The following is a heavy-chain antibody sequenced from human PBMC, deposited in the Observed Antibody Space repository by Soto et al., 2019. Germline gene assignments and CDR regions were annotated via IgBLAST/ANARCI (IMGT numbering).Heavy chain of an antibody. CDR3: VKDQPGIAAAGLDY. CDR1: GFTFSSYA. CDR2: ISSNGGST. Sequence: GSLRLSCSASGFTFSSYAMHWVRQAPGKGPEYVSAISSNGGSTYYADSVKGRFTISRDNSKNTLYLQMSSLRAEDTAVYYCVKDQPGIAAAGLDYWGQGTLVTVSS. J-gene: IGHJ4*02. V-gene: IGHV3-64D*06. D-gene: IGHD6-25*01.